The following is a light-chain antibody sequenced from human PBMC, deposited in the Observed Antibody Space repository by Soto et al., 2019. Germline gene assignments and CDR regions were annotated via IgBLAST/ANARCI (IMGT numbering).Light chain of an antibody. V-gene: IGKV3-20*01. CDR2: GAS. CDR1: QSVSNTY. J-gene: IGKJ1*01. CDR3: QLYDSSSWT. Sequence: EIVLTQSPGTLPLSPGDTATLSCRASQSVSNTYLAWYQQKPGQAPRLLIYGASSRATGFPDRFSGSGSGTDFTLTISRLETEDFAVYYCQLYDSSSWTFGQGTKVDI.